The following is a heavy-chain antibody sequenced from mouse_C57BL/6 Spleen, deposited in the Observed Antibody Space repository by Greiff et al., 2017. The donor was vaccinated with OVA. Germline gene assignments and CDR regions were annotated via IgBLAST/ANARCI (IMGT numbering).Heavy chain of an antibody. V-gene: IGHV3-1*01. Sequence: EVMLVESGPGMVKPSQSLSLTCTVTGYSITSGYDWHWIRHFPGNKLEWMGYIRYSGSTNYNPSLKSRISITHDTSKNHFFLKLNSVTTEDTATYYCARDSSGVFAYWGQGTLVTVSA. CDR3: ARDSSGVFAY. J-gene: IGHJ3*01. D-gene: IGHD3-2*02. CDR1: GYSITSGYD. CDR2: IRYSGST.